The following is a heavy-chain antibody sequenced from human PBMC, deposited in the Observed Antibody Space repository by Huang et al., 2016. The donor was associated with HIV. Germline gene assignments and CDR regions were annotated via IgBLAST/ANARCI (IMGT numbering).Heavy chain of an antibody. CDR3: AKEQTTIFGVAISFFDY. CDR2: ISGNGGTT. Sequence: ISGNGGTTHYSDSVKGRVTISRYNSNKTLYLHMGSLSADDAALYYCAKEQTTIFGVAISFFDYWGLGTLVTVSS. D-gene: IGHD3-3*01. V-gene: IGHV3-23*01. J-gene: IGHJ4*01.